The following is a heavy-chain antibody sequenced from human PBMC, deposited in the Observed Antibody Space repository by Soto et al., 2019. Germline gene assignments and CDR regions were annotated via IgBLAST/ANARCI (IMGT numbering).Heavy chain of an antibody. CDR1: GFTFSSYA. CDR2: ISGSGGST. V-gene: IGHV3-23*01. D-gene: IGHD3-10*01. CDR3: AHGPYYYGRDDGY. Sequence: EVQLLESGGGLVQPGGSLRLSCAASGFTFSSYAMSWVRQAPGKGLEWVSAISGSGGSTYYADSVKGLFTISRDNSKNPLYLQMNSLRAEDTAVYYCAHGPYYYGRDDGYWGQGTLVTVSS. J-gene: IGHJ4*02.